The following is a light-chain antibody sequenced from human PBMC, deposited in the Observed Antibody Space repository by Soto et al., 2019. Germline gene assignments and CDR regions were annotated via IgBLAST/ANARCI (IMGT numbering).Light chain of an antibody. J-gene: IGLJ2*01. CDR3: SSYTTSSTVV. CDR2: DVN. CDR1: SSDVGSYPY. Sequence: QSALTQPASVSGSPGQSITISCTGTSSDVGSYPYVSWYQQHPGKAPKLMIYDVNNRPSGVSTRFSGSKSGNTVSLTISGLQAEDEADYYCSSYTTSSTVVFGGGTKLTVL. V-gene: IGLV2-14*03.